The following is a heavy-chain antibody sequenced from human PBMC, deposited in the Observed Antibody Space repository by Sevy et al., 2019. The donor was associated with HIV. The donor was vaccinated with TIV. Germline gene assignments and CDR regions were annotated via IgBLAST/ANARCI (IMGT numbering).Heavy chain of an antibody. V-gene: IGHV3-33*01. D-gene: IGHD6-19*01. Sequence: GGSLRLSCVASGFNFTTYGIHWVRRTPGRGLEWLAVIRNDGKINFYADAVKGRFTVSRDNSKNTVYLQMNSLRVDDTDVYYCGRDRPIAVIGTVNWFDPWGRGTLVTVSS. J-gene: IGHJ5*02. CDR2: IRNDGKIN. CDR3: GRDRPIAVIGTVNWFDP. CDR1: GFNFTTYG.